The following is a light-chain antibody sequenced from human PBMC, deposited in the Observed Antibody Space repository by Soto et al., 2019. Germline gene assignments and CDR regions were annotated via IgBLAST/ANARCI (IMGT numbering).Light chain of an antibody. CDR2: GAS. CDR1: QSVRSSY. Sequence: EIVLTQSPGTLSLSPGERATLSCRASQSVRSSYLAWYQQKPGQAPRLLIYGASSRATGIPDRFSGSGSGTDFTLTISRLEPEDFAMYYCQQYGNSWTFGQGTKVEIK. CDR3: QQYGNSWT. V-gene: IGKV3-20*01. J-gene: IGKJ1*01.